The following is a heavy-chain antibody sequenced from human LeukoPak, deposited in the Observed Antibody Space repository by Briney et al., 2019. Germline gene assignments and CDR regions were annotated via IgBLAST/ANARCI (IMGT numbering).Heavy chain of an antibody. V-gene: IGHV1-2*02. J-gene: IGHJ4*02. CDR2: INPNSGGT. CDR1: GYTFTGYY. CDR3: ARDVGEYCSSTNCYASHY. D-gene: IGHD2-2*01. Sequence: ASVKVSCKASGYTFTGYYMHWVRQAPGQGLEWMGWINPNSGGTDYAQKFQGRVTMTRDTSITTAYMELSSLRSDDTAVYYCARDVGEYCSSTNCYASHYWGQGTLVTVSS.